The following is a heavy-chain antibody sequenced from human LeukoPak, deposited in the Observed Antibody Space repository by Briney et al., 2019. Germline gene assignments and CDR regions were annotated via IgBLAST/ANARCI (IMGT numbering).Heavy chain of an antibody. CDR3: ARDSGGSWTTYDF. V-gene: IGHV3-11*01. D-gene: IGHD2-15*01. J-gene: IGHJ4*02. Sequence: GALRLSCAASGFTFSDYYMTWIRPAPGKGLEWLSYISSRGTAIYYADSVKGRFTVSRDNARNSLYLQVSSLRAEDTAVYYCARDSGGSWTTYDFWGQGTLVTVSS. CDR1: GFTFSDYY. CDR2: ISSRGTAI.